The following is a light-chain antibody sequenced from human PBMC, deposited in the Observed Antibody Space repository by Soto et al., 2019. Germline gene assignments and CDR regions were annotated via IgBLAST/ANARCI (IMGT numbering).Light chain of an antibody. V-gene: IGKV3-20*01. J-gene: IGKJ1*01. Sequence: EIVLSQSPGTLSLFPGERATFSCRASQSISSTYLAWYQQRPGQAPRLLIYGASSRATGIPDRFSGSGSGTDFTLTISRLEPEDSAVYYCQQYASSPRTFGQGTKLEI. CDR2: GAS. CDR3: QQYASSPRT. CDR1: QSISSTY.